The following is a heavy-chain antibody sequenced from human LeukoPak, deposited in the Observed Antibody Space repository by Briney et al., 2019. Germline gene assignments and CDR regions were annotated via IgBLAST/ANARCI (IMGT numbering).Heavy chain of an antibody. V-gene: IGHV4-34*01. Sequence: SETLSLTCAVYGGSFSGYYWSWLRQPPGKGLEWIGEINHSGSTNYIPSLKSRATISVDTSKNQFSLKLTSVPAADTAVYYCASRAMTLDLWGRGTLVTVSS. CDR3: ASRAMTLDL. CDR1: GGSFSGYY. J-gene: IGHJ2*01. CDR2: INHSGST. D-gene: IGHD2-21*02.